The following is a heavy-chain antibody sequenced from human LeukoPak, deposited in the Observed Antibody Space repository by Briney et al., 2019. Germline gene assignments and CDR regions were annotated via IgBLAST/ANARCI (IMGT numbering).Heavy chain of an antibody. CDR3: ARRAYRAGAFDI. CDR2: ISSSGSTI. V-gene: IGHV3-11*01. D-gene: IGHD1-26*01. Sequence: GRSLRLSCAASGFTFDDYAMHWVRQAPGKGLEWVSYISSSGSTIYYADSVKGRFTISRDNAKNSLYLQMNSLRAEDTAVYYCARRAYRAGAFDIWGQGTMVTVSS. J-gene: IGHJ3*02. CDR1: GFTFDDYA.